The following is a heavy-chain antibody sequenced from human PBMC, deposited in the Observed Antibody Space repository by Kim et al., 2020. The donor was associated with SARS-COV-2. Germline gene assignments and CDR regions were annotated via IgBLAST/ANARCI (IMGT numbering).Heavy chain of an antibody. D-gene: IGHD4-17*01. Sequence: SETLSLTCTVSRGSFDINTDYWGWIRQPPGKGLEWIGSLYSGGNTYYNPSLRSRLTMSVDTSRRHFSLTLTSVTAADTAVYYCARRATVVTPDRYFDVWGRGLPVTVSS. J-gene: IGHJ2*01. CDR2: LYSGGNT. CDR1: RGSFDINTDY. V-gene: IGHV4-39*02. CDR3: ARRATVVTPDRYFDV.